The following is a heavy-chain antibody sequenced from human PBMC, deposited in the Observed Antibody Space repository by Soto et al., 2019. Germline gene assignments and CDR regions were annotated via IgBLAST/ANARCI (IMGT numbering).Heavy chain of an antibody. Sequence: GESLKISCAASGFTFSSYGMHWVRQAPGKGLEWVAVIWYDGSNKYYADSVKGRFTISRDNSKNTLYLQMNSLRAEDTAVYYCARDIRMITFGGGNPHYYMDVWGKGTTVTVSS. CDR2: IWYDGSNK. J-gene: IGHJ6*03. V-gene: IGHV3-33*01. D-gene: IGHD3-16*01. CDR3: ARDIRMITFGGGNPHYYMDV. CDR1: GFTFSSYG.